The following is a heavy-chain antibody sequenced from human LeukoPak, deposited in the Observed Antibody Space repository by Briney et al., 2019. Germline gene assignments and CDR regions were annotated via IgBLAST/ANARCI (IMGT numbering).Heavy chain of an antibody. CDR3: ASSRWYHHNNFDY. CDR2: ISGSGGST. Sequence: GGSLSLSCASSGFTSSSYAMSWVRQAPGKGLEWVSTISGSGGSTYYADSVKGRFTISRDNSKNTLYLQMNSLRAEDTAVYYCASSRWYHHNNFDYWGQGTLVTVSS. D-gene: IGHD2-15*01. CDR1: GFTSSSYA. V-gene: IGHV3-23*01. J-gene: IGHJ4*02.